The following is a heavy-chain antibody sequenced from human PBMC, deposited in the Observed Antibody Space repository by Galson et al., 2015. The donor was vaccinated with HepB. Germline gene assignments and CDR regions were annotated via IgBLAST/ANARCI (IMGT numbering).Heavy chain of an antibody. CDR3: VRGWDAYENYFDY. J-gene: IGHJ4*02. D-gene: IGHD3-22*01. V-gene: IGHV1-18*04. CDR1: GYTFTNYY. Sequence: SVKVSCKASGYTFTNYYISWVRQAPGQGLEWMGWISGYSGSTNYAQNLQGRVTMTTDTSTSTAYMDLRSLRSDDTAVYYCVRGWDAYENYFDYWGQGTRVTVSS. CDR2: ISGYSGST.